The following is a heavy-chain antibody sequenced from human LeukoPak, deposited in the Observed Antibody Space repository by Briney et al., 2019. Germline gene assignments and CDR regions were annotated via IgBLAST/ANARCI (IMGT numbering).Heavy chain of an antibody. CDR2: INSDGSSI. J-gene: IGHJ4*02. Sequence: GGSLRFSCAASGFTFSSYWMHWVPQAPGKGLVWVSRINSDGSSISYVDSVKGRFTISRDNGKNTLYQQMTCVRAEDTAVYYCTRGRGVSFDYWGQGTLVTVSS. V-gene: IGHV3-74*01. D-gene: IGHD3-10*01. CDR3: TRGRGVSFDY. CDR1: GFTFSSYW.